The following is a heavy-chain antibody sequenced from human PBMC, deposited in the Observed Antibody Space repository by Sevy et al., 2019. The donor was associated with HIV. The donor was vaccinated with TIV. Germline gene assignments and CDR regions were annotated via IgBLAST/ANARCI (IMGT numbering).Heavy chain of an antibody. Sequence: GGSLRLSCTSSGFSFGDFSMSWLRQAPGKGLEWVAFIKSSFYGGTVDHAACVKGRFIISRDDSKSIAYLQMNDLKIEAAGFYYCSRWKAAQSVFDYWGQGALVTVSS. CDR1: GFSFGDFS. V-gene: IGHV3-49*03. D-gene: IGHD1-1*01. CDR2: IKSSFYGGTV. J-gene: IGHJ4*02. CDR3: SRWKAAQSVFDY.